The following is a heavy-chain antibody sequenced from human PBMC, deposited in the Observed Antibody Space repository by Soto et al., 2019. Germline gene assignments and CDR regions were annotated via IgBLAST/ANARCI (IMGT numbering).Heavy chain of an antibody. Sequence: WIRQPPGKTLEWLALIYWNDFKRYTPSLGSRLTITKDTSKNQVVLTVTNVDPADTATYYCAHSRGYNGYEGPPLYEMDVWGQGTTVTVSS. J-gene: IGHJ6*02. D-gene: IGHD5-12*01. CDR2: IYWNDFK. V-gene: IGHV2-5*01. CDR3: AHSRGYNGYEGPPLYEMDV.